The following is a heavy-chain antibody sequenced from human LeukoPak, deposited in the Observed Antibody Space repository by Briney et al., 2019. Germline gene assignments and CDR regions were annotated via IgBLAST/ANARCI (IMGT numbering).Heavy chain of an antibody. J-gene: IGHJ4*02. CDR1: GFTFSGSA. D-gene: IGHD6-13*01. V-gene: IGHV3-73*01. CDR2: IRSKANSYAT. CDR3: ARLGIAADGSDY. Sequence: GGSLRLSCAASGFTFSGSAMHWVRQASGKRLEWVGRIRSKANSYATAYAASVKGRFTISRDDSKNTAYLQMNSLKTEDTAVYYCARLGIAADGSDYWGQGTLVTVSS.